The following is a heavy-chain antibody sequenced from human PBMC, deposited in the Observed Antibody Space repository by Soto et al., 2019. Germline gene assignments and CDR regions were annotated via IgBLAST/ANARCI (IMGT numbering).Heavy chain of an antibody. V-gene: IGHV3-48*01. CDR2: ISSSSSTI. CDR3: ARVTRLRRTDYFDY. Sequence: GGSLRLSCAASGFTFSSYSMNWVRQAPGKGLEWVSYISSSSSTIYYADSVKGRFTISRDNAKNSLYLQMNSLRAEDTAVYYCARVTRLRRTDYFDYWGQGTLVTVSS. D-gene: IGHD4-17*01. J-gene: IGHJ4*02. CDR1: GFTFSSYS.